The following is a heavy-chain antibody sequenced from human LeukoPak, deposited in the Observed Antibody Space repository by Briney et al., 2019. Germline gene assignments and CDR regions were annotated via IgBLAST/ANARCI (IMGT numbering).Heavy chain of an antibody. D-gene: IGHD3-9*01. CDR1: GFTVSSNY. CDR2: IYSGGST. Sequence: GGSLRLSCAASGFTVSSNYMSWVRQAPGKGLEWVSVIYSGGSTYYADSVKGRFTISRDNSKNTLYLQMNSLRAEDTAVYYCARDWAPNPYDILTGYWYYFDYWGQGTLVTVSS. J-gene: IGHJ4*02. V-gene: IGHV3-53*01. CDR3: ARDWAPNPYDILTGYWYYFDY.